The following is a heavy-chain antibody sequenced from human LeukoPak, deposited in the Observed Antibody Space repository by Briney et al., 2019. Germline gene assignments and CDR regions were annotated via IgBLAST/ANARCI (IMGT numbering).Heavy chain of an antibody. CDR2: ISYDGSNK. J-gene: IGHJ4*02. CDR3: AKVREQWLVRYNDY. V-gene: IGHV3-30*18. CDR1: GFTFSSYG. D-gene: IGHD6-19*01. Sequence: GGSLRLSCAASGFTFSSYGMHWVRQAPGKGLEWVAVISYDGSNKYYADSVKGRFTISRDNSKNTLYLQMNSLRAEDTAVYYCAKVREQWLVRYNDYWGQGTLVTVSS.